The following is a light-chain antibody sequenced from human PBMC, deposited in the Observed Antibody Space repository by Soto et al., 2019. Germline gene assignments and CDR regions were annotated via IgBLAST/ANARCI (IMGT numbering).Light chain of an antibody. CDR1: QGIGDT. V-gene: IGKV3D-11*01. CDR3: QQRSNWPIT. CDR2: DAS. J-gene: IGKJ5*01. Sequence: EIVMTQSPATLSVSPGEVATLSFSASQGIGDTLAWYQHKPGQTPRLLIYDASSRPTDIPARFSGSGSGTDFTLTISSLEPEDFALYYCQQRSNWPITFGQGTRLEIK.